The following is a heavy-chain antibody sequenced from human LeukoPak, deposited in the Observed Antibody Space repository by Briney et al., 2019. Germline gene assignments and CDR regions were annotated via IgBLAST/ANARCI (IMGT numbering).Heavy chain of an antibody. CDR2: ISSSSSYI. CDR1: GFTFSSYE. D-gene: IGHD3-10*01. V-gene: IGHV3-21*01. Sequence: GGSLRLSCAASGFTFSSYEMNWVRQAPGKGLEWVSSISSSSSYIYYADSVKGRFTISRDNAKNSLYLQMKSLRAEDTAVYYCAGGRLLWFGELFGGGFDYWGQGTLVTVSS. J-gene: IGHJ4*02. CDR3: AGGRLLWFGELFGGGFDY.